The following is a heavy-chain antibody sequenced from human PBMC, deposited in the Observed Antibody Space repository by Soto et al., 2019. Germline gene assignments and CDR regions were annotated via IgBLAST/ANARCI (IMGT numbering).Heavy chain of an antibody. CDR1: GYSFTSYW. CDR2: IDPSDSYT. V-gene: IGHV5-10-1*01. CDR3: ARTSLLYFDWSPQNAFDI. D-gene: IGHD3-9*01. J-gene: IGHJ3*02. Sequence: PGESLKISCKGSGYSFTSYWISWVRQMPGKGLEWMGRIDPSDSYTNYSPSFQGHVTISADKSISTAYLQWSSLKASDTAMYYCARTSLLYFDWSPQNAFDIWCQGPMVTVS.